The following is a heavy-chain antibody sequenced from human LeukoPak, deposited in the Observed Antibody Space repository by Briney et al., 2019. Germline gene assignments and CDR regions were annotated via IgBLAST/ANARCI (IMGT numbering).Heavy chain of an antibody. J-gene: IGHJ6*02. D-gene: IGHD4-17*01. CDR3: ARDFAVTTGPNGMDV. CDR1: GYTFTSYG. V-gene: IGHV1-18*01. CDR2: ISAYNGNT. Sequence: GASVKVSCKASGYTFTSYGISWVRQAPGQGLEWMGWISAYNGNTNYAQKLQGRVTMTTDTSTSTAYMELRSLRSDDTAVYYCARDFAVTTGPNGMDVWGQGTTVTVSS.